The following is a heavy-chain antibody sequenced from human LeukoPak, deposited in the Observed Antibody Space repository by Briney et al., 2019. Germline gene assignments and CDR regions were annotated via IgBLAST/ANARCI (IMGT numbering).Heavy chain of an antibody. CDR3: ARHGGYYYGSGSWYYFDY. CDR1: GGSISSYY. D-gene: IGHD3-10*01. V-gene: IGHV4-59*08. J-gene: IGHJ4*02. Sequence: SETLSLTCTVSGGSISSYYWSWIRQPPRKGLERVGYIYYSGSTNHNPSLQSRVSISVDTSKNQFSMKLSSVSVADTAVYYCARHGGYYYGSGSWYYFDYWGQGTLVTVSS. CDR2: IYYSGST.